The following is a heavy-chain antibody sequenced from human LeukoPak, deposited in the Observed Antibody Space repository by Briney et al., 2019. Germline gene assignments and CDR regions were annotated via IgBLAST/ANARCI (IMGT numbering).Heavy chain of an antibody. V-gene: IGHV4-59*08. D-gene: IGHD5-18*01. CDR1: GGSFEHYF. CDR2: VYYTGTT. Sequence: SETLSLTCSVSGGSFEHYFWSWIRQPPGKGLEFLGYVYYTGTTDYSPSLKSRLTISADTARNQFSLNLRSVTAADTAVYFCASHRRSHGAEYWGQGTLVTVSS. J-gene: IGHJ4*02. CDR3: ASHRRSHGAEY.